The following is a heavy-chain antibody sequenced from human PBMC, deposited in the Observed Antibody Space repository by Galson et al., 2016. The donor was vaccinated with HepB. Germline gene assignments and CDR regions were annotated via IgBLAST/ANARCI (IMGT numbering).Heavy chain of an antibody. D-gene: IGHD2-2*01. CDR3: ASYQPLLNAIDS. J-gene: IGHJ4*02. Sequence: SVKVSCKASGYSFAAYYIYWVRQAPGQGLEWMGWINPNSGGTNYAQNFQGRVTMTRDTSINTAYMELSRLRSDDTAVYYCASYQPLLNAIDSWGQGTLVTVSS. CDR1: GYSFAAYY. CDR2: INPNSGGT. V-gene: IGHV1-2*02.